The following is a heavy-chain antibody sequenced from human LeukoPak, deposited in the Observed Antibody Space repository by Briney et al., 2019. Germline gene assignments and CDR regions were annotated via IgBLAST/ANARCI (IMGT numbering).Heavy chain of an antibody. D-gene: IGHD3-22*01. Sequence: PSQTLSLTCTVSGGSISSGGYYWSWIRQHPGKGLEWIGYIYYSGSTYYNPSLKSRVTISVDTSKNQFSLKLSSVTAADPAVYYCASNFNYYDSSGYRYWGQGTLVTVSS. J-gene: IGHJ4*02. CDR2: IYYSGST. V-gene: IGHV4-31*03. CDR3: ASNFNYYDSSGYRY. CDR1: GGSISSGGYY.